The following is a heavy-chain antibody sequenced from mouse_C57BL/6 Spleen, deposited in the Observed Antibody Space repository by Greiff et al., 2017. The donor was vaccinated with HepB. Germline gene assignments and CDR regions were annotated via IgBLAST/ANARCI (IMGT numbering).Heavy chain of an antibody. CDR3: ARGGYGNYEEFAY. CDR2: IHPNSGST. J-gene: IGHJ3*01. Sequence: QVQLKQPGAELVKPGASVKLSCKASGYTFTSYWMHWVKQRPGQGLEWIGMIHPNSGSTNYNEKFKSKATLTVDKSSSTAYMQLSSLTSEDSAVYYCARGGYGNYEEFAYWGQGTLVTVSA. D-gene: IGHD2-1*01. V-gene: IGHV1-64*01. CDR1: GYTFTSYW.